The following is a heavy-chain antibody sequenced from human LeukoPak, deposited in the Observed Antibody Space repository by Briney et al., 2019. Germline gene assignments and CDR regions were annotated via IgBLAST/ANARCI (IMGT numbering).Heavy chain of an antibody. CDR2: IKQDGSEK. CDR1: GFTFSSYW. V-gene: IGHV3-7*01. Sequence: PGGSLRLSCAASGFTFSSYWMSWVRQAPGKGLEWVANIKQDGSEKFYVDSVKGRFTISRDNAKTSPYLQMNSLRAEDTAVYYCARDRDAAVAYFDYWDQGISVTVSS. CDR3: ARDRDAAVAYFDY. J-gene: IGHJ4*02. D-gene: IGHD4-23*01.